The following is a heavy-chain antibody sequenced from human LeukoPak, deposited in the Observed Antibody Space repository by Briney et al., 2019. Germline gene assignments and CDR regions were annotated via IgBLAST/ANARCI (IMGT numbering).Heavy chain of an antibody. Sequence: SETLSLTCTVSGGSISSYYWSWIRQPPGKGLEWIGYIYYSGSTSYNPPLESRVTISVDTSKNQFSLKLSSVTAADTAVYYCARQPYYDSSGSYFDYWGQGTLVTVSS. V-gene: IGHV4-59*08. D-gene: IGHD3-22*01. CDR3: ARQPYYDSSGSYFDY. CDR2: IYYSGST. J-gene: IGHJ4*02. CDR1: GGSISSYY.